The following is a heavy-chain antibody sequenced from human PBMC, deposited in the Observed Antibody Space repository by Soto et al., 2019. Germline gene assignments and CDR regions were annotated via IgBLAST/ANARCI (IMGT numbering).Heavy chain of an antibody. CDR2: ISTYNVNT. D-gene: IGHD6-13*01. CDR1: GYTFISYG. V-gene: IGHV1-18*01. Sequence: ASVKVSCKASGYTFISYGISWVRLAPGQGLEWMGWISTYNVNTNYAKKFQGRVTMATDTSTSTAHMELRSLRPDDTAVYYCAGAGYSTSWLGLLGTGAHGVEMDYWGQGTQVTVSS. CDR3: AGAGYSTSWLGLLGTGAHGVEMDY. J-gene: IGHJ4*02.